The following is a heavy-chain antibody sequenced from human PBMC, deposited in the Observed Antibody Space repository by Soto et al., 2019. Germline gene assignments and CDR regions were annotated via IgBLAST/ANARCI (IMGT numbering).Heavy chain of an antibody. D-gene: IGHD2-2*01. CDR2: ISSGGSTV. V-gene: IGHV3-48*01. CDR1: GFTFSSYS. CDR3: ARDRPGRGCCSSTTCYAFDY. J-gene: IGHJ4*02. Sequence: EVQLVESGGGLVQPGGSLRLSCAASGFTFSSYSMNWVRQAPGKGLECVSDISSGGSTVYYADSVKGRFTISRDNAKNSVYLQMDSLRVEDTAVYYCARDRPGRGCCSSTTCYAFDYWGQGTLVTVSS.